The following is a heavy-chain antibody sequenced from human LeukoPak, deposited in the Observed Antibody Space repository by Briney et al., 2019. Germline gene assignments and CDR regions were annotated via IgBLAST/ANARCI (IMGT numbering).Heavy chain of an antibody. CDR3: ARDGDSSGYYSY. Sequence: KTSETLSLTCTVSGGSMNNYYWTWIRQPAGKGLEFLGRISTSGSTNYNPSLKSRVTISVDTSKNQFSLKLSSVTAADTAVYYCARDGDSSGYYSYWGQGTLVTVSS. D-gene: IGHD3-22*01. J-gene: IGHJ4*02. V-gene: IGHV4-4*07. CDR2: ISTSGST. CDR1: GGSMNNYY.